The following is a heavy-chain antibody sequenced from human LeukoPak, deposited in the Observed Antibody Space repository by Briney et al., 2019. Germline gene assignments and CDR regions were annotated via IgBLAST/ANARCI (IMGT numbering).Heavy chain of an antibody. Sequence: GGSLRLSCAASGFTFSNAWMSWVRQAPGKGLEWVGRIKSKTDGGTTDYAAPVKGRFTISRDDSKNTLYLQMSSLKTEDTAVYYCTTTPPSYCSSTSCYYYYGMDVWGQGTTVTVSS. CDR2: IKSKTDGGTT. V-gene: IGHV3-15*01. D-gene: IGHD2-2*01. CDR1: GFTFSNAW. J-gene: IGHJ6*02. CDR3: TTTPPSYCSSTSCYYYYGMDV.